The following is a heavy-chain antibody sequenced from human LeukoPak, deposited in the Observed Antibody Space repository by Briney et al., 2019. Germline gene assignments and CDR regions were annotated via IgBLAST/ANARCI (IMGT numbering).Heavy chain of an antibody. D-gene: IGHD5-24*01. Sequence: GRSLRLSCAASGFTFSSYGMPWVRRAPGKGLEWVSYISSSGSTIYYADSVKGRFTISRDNAKNSLYLQMDSLRAEDTAVYYCARDGYNSQEPYYFDYWGQGTLVTVSS. V-gene: IGHV3-48*04. J-gene: IGHJ4*02. CDR1: GFTFSSYG. CDR3: ARDGYNSQEPYYFDY. CDR2: ISSSGSTI.